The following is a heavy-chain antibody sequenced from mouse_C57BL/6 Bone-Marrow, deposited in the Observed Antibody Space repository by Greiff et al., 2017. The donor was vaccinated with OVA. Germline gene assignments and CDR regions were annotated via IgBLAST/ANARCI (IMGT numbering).Heavy chain of an antibody. V-gene: IGHV1-64*01. Sequence: VQLQQPGAELVKPGASVKLSCKASGYTFTSYWMHWVKQRPGQGLEWIGMIHPNSGSTNYNEKFKGKATLTVDKSSSTAYMQLSSLTSEDPAVYDCERRGLRTFAYWGQGTLVTVSA. J-gene: IGHJ3*01. CDR2: IHPNSGST. CDR1: GYTFTSYW. D-gene: IGHD3-2*02. CDR3: ERRGLRTFAY.